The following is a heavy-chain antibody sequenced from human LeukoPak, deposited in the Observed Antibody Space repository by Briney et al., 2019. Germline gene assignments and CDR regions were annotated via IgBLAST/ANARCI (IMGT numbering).Heavy chain of an antibody. Sequence: GGSLRLSCAASGFTFSSYGMHWVRQAPGKGLEWVAVISYGGSNKYYADSVKGRFTISRDNSKNTLYLQMNSLRAEDTAVYYCAKRHDFYDSSGYYYGEYFQHWGQGTLVTVSS. CDR3: AKRHDFYDSSGYYYGEYFQH. CDR1: GFTFSSYG. V-gene: IGHV3-30*18. CDR2: ISYGGSNK. J-gene: IGHJ1*01. D-gene: IGHD3-22*01.